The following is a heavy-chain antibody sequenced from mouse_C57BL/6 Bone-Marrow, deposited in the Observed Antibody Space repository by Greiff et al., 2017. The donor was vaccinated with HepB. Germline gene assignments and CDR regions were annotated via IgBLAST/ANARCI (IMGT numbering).Heavy chain of an antibody. J-gene: IGHJ2*01. D-gene: IGHD2-2*01. CDR1: GFTFSSYT. CDR3: ARLRGYLYYFDY. Sequence: EVQVVESGGGLVKPGGSLKLSCAASGFTFSSYTMSWVRQTPEKRLEWVATISGGGGNTYYPDSVKGRFTISRDNAKNTLYLQMSSLRSEDTALYYCARLRGYLYYFDYWGQGTTLTVSS. CDR2: ISGGGGNT. V-gene: IGHV5-9*01.